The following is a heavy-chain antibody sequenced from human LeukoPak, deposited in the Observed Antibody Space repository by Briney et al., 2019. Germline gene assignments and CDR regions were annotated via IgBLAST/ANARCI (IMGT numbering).Heavy chain of an antibody. D-gene: IGHD7-27*01. CDR3: ARIRESLGLGAFDI. V-gene: IGHV3-74*03. Sequence: PGGSLRLSCAASGFSFSNYWMCWVRQAPGKGLVCVSRINSGGSTTTYADSVKGRFTISRDNAKNTLYLQMNSLRAEDSALYYCARIRESLGLGAFDIWGQGTMVTVSS. CDR1: GFSFSNYW. J-gene: IGHJ3*02. CDR2: INSGGSTT.